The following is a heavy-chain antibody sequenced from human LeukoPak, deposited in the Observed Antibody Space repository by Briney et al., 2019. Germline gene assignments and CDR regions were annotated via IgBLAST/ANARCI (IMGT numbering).Heavy chain of an antibody. Sequence: GRSLRLSCAASGFTFSSYAMHWVRQAPGKGLEWVAVISYDGSNKYYADSVKGRFTISRDNSKNTLYLQMNSLRAEDTAVYYCARSGGWPDYWGQGTLVTVSS. CDR3: ARSGGWPDY. CDR2: ISYDGSNK. CDR1: GFTFSSYA. V-gene: IGHV3-30-3*01. J-gene: IGHJ4*02. D-gene: IGHD6-19*01.